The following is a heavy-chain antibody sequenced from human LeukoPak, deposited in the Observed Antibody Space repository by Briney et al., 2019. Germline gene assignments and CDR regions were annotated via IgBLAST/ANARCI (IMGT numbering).Heavy chain of an antibody. CDR1: GGSISSGSYY. V-gene: IGHV4-61*02. Sequence: PSETLSLTCTVSGGSISSGSYYWSWIRQPAGKGLEWIGRIYTSGSTNYNPSLKSRVTISVDTSKNQFSLKLSSVTAADTAVYYCARDVVVPAAFSSDWLDPWGQGTLVTVSS. CDR2: IYTSGST. J-gene: IGHJ5*02. CDR3: ARDVVVPAAFSSDWLDP. D-gene: IGHD2-2*01.